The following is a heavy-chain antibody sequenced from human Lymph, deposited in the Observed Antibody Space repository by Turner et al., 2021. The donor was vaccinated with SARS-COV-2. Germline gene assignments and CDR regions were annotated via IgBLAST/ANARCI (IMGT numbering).Heavy chain of an antibody. CDR3: AKSPLGEDYFDY. J-gene: IGHJ4*02. D-gene: IGHD3-16*01. CDR1: GFTFSNYA. V-gene: IGHV3-23*01. Sequence: EGQLLESGGDLVQPGGSLRLSCAASGFTFSNYAMSWVRQAPGKGLEWVSDIRGSGARTYYADSVKGRFTISRDNSKNTLFLQMNSLRADDTAIYYCAKSPLGEDYFDYWGQGTLVTVSS. CDR2: IRGSGART.